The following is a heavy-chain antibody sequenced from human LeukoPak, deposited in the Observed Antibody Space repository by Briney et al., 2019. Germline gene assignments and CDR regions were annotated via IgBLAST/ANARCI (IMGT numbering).Heavy chain of an antibody. D-gene: IGHD5-12*01. V-gene: IGHV3-11*06. CDR3: ARSGYSGYDRLDY. Sequence: SGGSLRLSCAASGFTFSDYYMSWIRKAPGKGLEWVSYISSSSSYTNYADSVKGRFTISRDNAKNSLYLQMNSLRAEDTAVYYCARSGYSGYDRLDYWGQGTLVTVSS. CDR2: ISSSSSYT. CDR1: GFTFSDYY. J-gene: IGHJ4*02.